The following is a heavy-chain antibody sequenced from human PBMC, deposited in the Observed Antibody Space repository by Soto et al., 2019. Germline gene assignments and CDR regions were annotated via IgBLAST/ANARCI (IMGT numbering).Heavy chain of an antibody. V-gene: IGHV3-30*18. CDR2: ISYDGSNK. CDR3: AKGLGIMITFGGVKDAFDI. Sequence: GGSLRLSCAASGFTFSSYGMHWVRQAPGKGLEWVAVISYDGSNKYYADSVKGRFTISRDNSKNTLYLQMNSLRAEDTAVYYCAKGLGIMITFGGVKDAFDIWGQGTMVTVSS. J-gene: IGHJ3*02. CDR1: GFTFSSYG. D-gene: IGHD3-16*01.